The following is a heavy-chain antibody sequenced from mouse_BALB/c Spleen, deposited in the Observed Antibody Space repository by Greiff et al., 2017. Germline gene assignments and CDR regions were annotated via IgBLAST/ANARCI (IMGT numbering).Heavy chain of an antibody. D-gene: IGHD5-1-1*01. J-gene: IGHJ2*01. CDR1: GFNIKDTY. CDR3: AKGRDKYCDSGPFDY. CDR2: IDPANGNT. V-gene: IGHV14-3*02. Sequence: EVQLKQSGAELVKPGASVTLSCTASGFNIKDTYMHWVKQRPEQGLEWIGRIDPANGNTKYDPKFKGKAIITADTSSNTAYLQLSSLTSEDTAVYYGAKGRDKYCDSGPFDYWGQGTTLTVSS.